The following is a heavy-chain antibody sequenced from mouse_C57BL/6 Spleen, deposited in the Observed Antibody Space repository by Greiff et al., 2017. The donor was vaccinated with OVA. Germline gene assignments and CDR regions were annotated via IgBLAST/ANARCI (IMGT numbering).Heavy chain of an antibody. CDR2: IDPSGGGT. J-gene: IGHJ1*03. CDR1: GYTFTSYW. CDR3: ARNYGNAGYFDD. Sequence: QVQLQQPGAELVRPGASVKLSCKASGYTFTSYWMHWVKQTPVQGLEWIGTIDPSGGGTYYNHKFKGQSTLTVDKSSSTAYMQLSSLTSEDSAVYYCARNYGNAGYFDDWGTGTTVTVSA. V-gene: IGHV1-52*01. D-gene: IGHD2-1*01.